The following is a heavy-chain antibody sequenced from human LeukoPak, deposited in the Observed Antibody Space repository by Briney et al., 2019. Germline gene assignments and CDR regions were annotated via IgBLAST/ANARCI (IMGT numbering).Heavy chain of an antibody. CDR1: GFTFNNNW. D-gene: IGHD3-22*01. V-gene: IGHV3-7*01. CDR3: ARDKYYDRYFDS. J-gene: IGHJ4*02. CDR2: IKQDGSEK. Sequence: GGSLRLSCAGSGFTFNNNWMSWVRQAPGKGLEWVASIKQDGSEKYYVDSAKGRFTISRDNAKNSLSLQMNSLRAEDTAVYYCARDKYYDRYFDSWGQGTLVTVSS.